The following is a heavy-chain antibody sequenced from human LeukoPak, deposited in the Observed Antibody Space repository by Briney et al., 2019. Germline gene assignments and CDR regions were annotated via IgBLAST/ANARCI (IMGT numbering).Heavy chain of an antibody. J-gene: IGHJ4*02. CDR2: ISGSGGST. CDR1: GFSFSSHA. V-gene: IGHV3-23*01. CDR3: AKDLYYYDSSGYFYFFDY. Sequence: GGSLRLSCAASGFSFSSHAMSWVRQAPGKRLEWVSAISGSGGSTYYADSVKGRFTISRDNSKNTLYLEMNSLRAEDTALYYCAKDLYYYDSSGYFYFFDYWGQGTLVTVSS. D-gene: IGHD3-22*01.